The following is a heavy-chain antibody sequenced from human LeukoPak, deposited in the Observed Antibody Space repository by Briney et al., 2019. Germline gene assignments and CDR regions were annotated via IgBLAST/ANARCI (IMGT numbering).Heavy chain of an antibody. J-gene: IGHJ4*02. Sequence: KSGGSLRLSCAASGFTFDDYGMTWVRQAPGKGLEWVGRIKSKTDGGTTDYAAPVKGRFTISRDDSKNTLYLQMNSLKTEDTAVYYCTTDSGDYFDYWGQGTLVTVSS. CDR1: GFTFDDYG. CDR2: IKSKTDGGTT. CDR3: TTDSGDYFDY. D-gene: IGHD4-17*01. V-gene: IGHV3-15*01.